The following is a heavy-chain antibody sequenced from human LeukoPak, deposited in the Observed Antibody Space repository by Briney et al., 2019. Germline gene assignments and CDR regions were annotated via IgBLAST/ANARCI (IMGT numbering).Heavy chain of an antibody. CDR2: IYSGGST. V-gene: IGHV3-66*02. Sequence: GGSLRLSCAASGFTLSSNYMSWVRQAPRKGLEWVSVIYSGGSTYYADSVKGRFTISRDNSKNTLYLQMNSLRAEDTAVYYCARGRYYFDYWGEGTLVTVSS. CDR3: ARGRYYFDY. J-gene: IGHJ4*02. CDR1: GFTLSSNY.